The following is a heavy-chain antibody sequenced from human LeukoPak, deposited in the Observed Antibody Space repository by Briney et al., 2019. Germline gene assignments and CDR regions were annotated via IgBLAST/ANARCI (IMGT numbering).Heavy chain of an antibody. V-gene: IGHV1-18*01. CDR3: AREIGHCSGDICFYFLDS. CDR1: GYTFTTYH. J-gene: IGHJ4*02. Sequence: ASVKVSCKASGYTFTTYHISSVRQAPGQGLEWMGWINTHKGHTNFLQKFQGRVTVTTDISTNTAYMELRRLRSDDTAVYYCAREIGHCSGDICFYFLDSWGQGSLVIVSS. CDR2: INTHKGHT. D-gene: IGHD2-8*02.